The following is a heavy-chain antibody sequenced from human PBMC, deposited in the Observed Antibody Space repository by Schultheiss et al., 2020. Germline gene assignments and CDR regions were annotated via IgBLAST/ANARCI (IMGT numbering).Heavy chain of an antibody. V-gene: IGHV1-69*13. Sequence: SVKVSCKVSGYTLTELSMHWVRQAPGKGLEWMGGIIPIFGTANYAQKFQGRVTITADESTSTAYMELSSLRSEDTAVYYCSPRPDYYDSSGYLYWGQGTLVTVSS. CDR1: GYTLTELS. CDR3: SPRPDYYDSSGYLY. D-gene: IGHD3-22*01. CDR2: IIPIFGTA. J-gene: IGHJ4*02.